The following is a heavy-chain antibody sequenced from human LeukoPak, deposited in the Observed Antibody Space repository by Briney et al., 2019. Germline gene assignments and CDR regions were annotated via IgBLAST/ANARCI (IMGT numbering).Heavy chain of an antibody. CDR1: GGSISSYY. CDR3: ARDRGIAAPRFYDY. J-gene: IGHJ4*02. D-gene: IGHD6-6*01. CDR2: IYYSGST. V-gene: IGHV4-59*01. Sequence: PSETLSLTCTVSGGSISSYYWSWIRQPPGRGLEWIGYIYYSGSTNYNPSLKSRVTISVDTSKNQFSLKLSSVTAADTAVYYCARDRGIAAPRFYDYWGQGTLVTVSS.